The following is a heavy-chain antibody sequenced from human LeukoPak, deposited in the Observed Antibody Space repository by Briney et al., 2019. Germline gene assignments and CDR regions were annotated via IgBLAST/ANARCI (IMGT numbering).Heavy chain of an antibody. V-gene: IGHV3-23*01. Sequence: GGSLRLSCAASGFTFSSYAMSWVRQAPGKGLEWVSAISGSDGSTYYADSVKGRFTISRDNSKNTLYLQMNSLRAEDTAVYYCAKDRSSYYGYDYWGQGTLVTVSS. CDR1: GFTFSSYA. D-gene: IGHD3-10*01. CDR3: AKDRSSYYGYDY. CDR2: ISGSDGST. J-gene: IGHJ4*02.